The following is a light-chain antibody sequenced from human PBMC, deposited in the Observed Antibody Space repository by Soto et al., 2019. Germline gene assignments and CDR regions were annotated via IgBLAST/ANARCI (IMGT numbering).Light chain of an antibody. CDR2: AAS. CDR3: QQNYDTPIT. Sequence: DFEMTQSPSSLSAFVVDRVTMTCLASQSIGTFLSWYQQKSGRAPKLLIYAASSLQIGVPSRFSGSGSGTNFTLTISSLQPEDFATYFCQQNYDTPITFGQGTRREIK. CDR1: QSIGTF. J-gene: IGKJ5*01. V-gene: IGKV1-39*01.